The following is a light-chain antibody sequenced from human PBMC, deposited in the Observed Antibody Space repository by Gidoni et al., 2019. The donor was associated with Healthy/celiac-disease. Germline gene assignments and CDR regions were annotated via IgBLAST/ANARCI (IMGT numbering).Light chain of an antibody. CDR1: NIGSKS. CDR2: YDT. Sequence: SYVLHQPPSVSVAPGKTARITWGGNNIGSKSVHWYQQTPGQAPVLVIYYDTDRPSGIPERFSGSNSGNTATLTISRVEAGDEADYYCQVWDSSSDLRVFGGGTKLTVL. J-gene: IGLJ3*02. V-gene: IGLV3-21*04. CDR3: QVWDSSSDLRV.